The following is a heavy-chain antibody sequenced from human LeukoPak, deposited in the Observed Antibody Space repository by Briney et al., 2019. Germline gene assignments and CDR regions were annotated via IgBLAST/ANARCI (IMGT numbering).Heavy chain of an antibody. CDR2: IIPIFGTA. Sequence: SVKVSCKASGGTFSSYAISWVRQAPGQGLEWMGGIIPIFGTANYAQKFQGRVTITADESTSTAYMELSSLRSEDTAVYYCARDGIAAAGTYYYYYMDVWGKGTTVTVSS. CDR1: GGTFSSYA. D-gene: IGHD6-13*01. J-gene: IGHJ6*03. V-gene: IGHV1-69*01. CDR3: ARDGIAAAGTYYYYYMDV.